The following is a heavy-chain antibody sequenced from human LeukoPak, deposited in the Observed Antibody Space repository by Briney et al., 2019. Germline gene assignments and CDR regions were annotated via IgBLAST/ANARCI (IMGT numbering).Heavy chain of an antibody. CDR2: ISGSGGST. CDR3: AKREPLHDYSNYYLDY. Sequence: PGGSLRLSCAASGFTFRSYAMSWVRQAPGKGLEWVSGISGSGGSTYYADSVKGRFTISRDNSKNTLYLQMNSLRAEDTAVYYCAKREPLHDYSNYYLDYWGQGTLVTVSS. CDR1: GFTFRSYA. V-gene: IGHV3-23*01. J-gene: IGHJ4*02. D-gene: IGHD4-11*01.